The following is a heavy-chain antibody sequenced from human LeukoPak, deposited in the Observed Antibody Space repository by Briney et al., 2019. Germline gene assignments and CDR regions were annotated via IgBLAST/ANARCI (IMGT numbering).Heavy chain of an antibody. D-gene: IGHD6-19*01. CDR1: GYTFTSYG. J-gene: IGHJ4*02. V-gene: IGHV1-18*01. Sequence: ASVKASCKASGYTFTSYGISWVRQAPGQGLEWMGWISAYNGNTNYARKLQGRVTMTTDTSTSIAYMELRSLRSDDTAVYYCARFSIAVAGTFFDYWGQGTLVTVSS. CDR3: ARFSIAVAGTFFDY. CDR2: ISAYNGNT.